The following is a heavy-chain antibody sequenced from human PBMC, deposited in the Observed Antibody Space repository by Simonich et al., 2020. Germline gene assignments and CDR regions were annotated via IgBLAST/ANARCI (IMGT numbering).Heavy chain of an antibody. Sequence: QLQLQESGPGLVKPSETLSLTCTVSGGSISSSSYYWGWIRQPPGKGLEWIGSIYYSVGTYYNPSLKSRVTISVDTSKNQFSLKLSSVTAADTAVYYCARHAGFAFDIWGQGTMVTVSS. CDR2: IYYSVGT. CDR3: ARHAGFAFDI. J-gene: IGHJ3*02. CDR1: GGSISSSSYY. V-gene: IGHV4-39*01. D-gene: IGHD6-13*01.